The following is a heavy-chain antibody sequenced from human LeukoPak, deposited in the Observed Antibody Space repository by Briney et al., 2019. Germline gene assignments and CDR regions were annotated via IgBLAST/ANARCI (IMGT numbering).Heavy chain of an antibody. J-gene: IGHJ4*02. D-gene: IGHD2-2*01. CDR2: ISSSSSYI. CDR3: AREGSTSVIDY. Sequence: GGSLRLSCAASGFTFSSYSMNRVRQAPGKGLEWVSSISSSSSYIYYADSVKGRFTISRDNAKNSLYLQMNSLRAEDTAVYYCAREGSTSVIDYWGQGTLVTVSS. CDR1: GFTFSSYS. V-gene: IGHV3-21*01.